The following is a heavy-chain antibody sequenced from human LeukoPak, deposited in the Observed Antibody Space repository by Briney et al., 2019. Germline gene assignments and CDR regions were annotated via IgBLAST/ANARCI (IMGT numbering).Heavy chain of an antibody. D-gene: IGHD3-10*01. CDR3: ARGGIYFD. J-gene: IGHJ4*02. CDR2: INHSGST. Sequence: SETLSLTCAVYSGSFSGYYWSWIRQPPGKGLEWIGEINHSGSTNYNPSLKSRVTISVDTSKSQFSLKLSSVTAADTAVYYCARGGIYFDWGQGTLVTVSS. V-gene: IGHV4-34*01. CDR1: SGSFSGYY.